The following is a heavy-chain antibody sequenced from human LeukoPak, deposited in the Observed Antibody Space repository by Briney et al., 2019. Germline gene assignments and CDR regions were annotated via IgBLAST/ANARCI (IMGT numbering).Heavy chain of an antibody. CDR1: GFTFSSSW. J-gene: IGHJ4*02. CDR3: AREDHSNYNY. CDR2: IKPDGSDK. D-gene: IGHD4-11*01. Sequence: PGGSLRLSCAATGFTFSSSWMTWVRQAPGKGLEWVAIIKPDGSDKSYADSVKGRFTISRDNAKNSLYLQMNSLRAEDTAVYYCAREDHSNYNYWGQGTLVTVSS. V-gene: IGHV3-7*01.